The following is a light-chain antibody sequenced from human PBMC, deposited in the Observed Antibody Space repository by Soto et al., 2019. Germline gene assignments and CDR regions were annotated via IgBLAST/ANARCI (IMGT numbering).Light chain of an antibody. J-gene: IGKJ1*01. V-gene: IGKV1-6*01. CDR2: ATS. CDR3: LQDYNYPRT. Sequence: AIQMTQSPSSLSASVGDRVTITCRASQGIRTELGWYQQKPGKAPKLLIYATSSLQSGDPSRFSGNGSGTDFTLTISSLQPEDFATYYCLQDYNYPRTFGQGTKVEIK. CDR1: QGIRTE.